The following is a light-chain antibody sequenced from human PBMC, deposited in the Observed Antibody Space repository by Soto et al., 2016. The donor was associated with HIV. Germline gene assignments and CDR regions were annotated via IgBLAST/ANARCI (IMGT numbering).Light chain of an antibody. CDR2: DAS. CDR3: QQHSHLFT. CDR1: QDISNY. J-gene: IGKJ3*01. V-gene: IGKV1-33*01. Sequence: DIQMTQSPSSLSASVGDRVTITCQASQDISNYLNWYQQKPGKAPKFLIYDASNLETGVPSRFSGSGSGTNFTFTISSLQPDDFATYYCQQHSHLFTFGPGTRVDIK.